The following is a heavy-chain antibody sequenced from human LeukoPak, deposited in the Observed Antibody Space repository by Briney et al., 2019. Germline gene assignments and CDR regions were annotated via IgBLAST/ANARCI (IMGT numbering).Heavy chain of an antibody. CDR1: GGSISSSNYY. Sequence: PSETLSLTCTVSGGSISSSNYYWGWIRQPPGKGLEWIGSMYYSGNTDYNPSLKSRVTISVDTSKNQFSLKVNSVTAADTAVYYCARTLGWASSRYPFDGWGQGTLVTVSS. V-gene: IGHV4-39*01. D-gene: IGHD3-16*02. J-gene: IGHJ4*02. CDR3: ARTLGWASSRYPFDG. CDR2: MYYSGNT.